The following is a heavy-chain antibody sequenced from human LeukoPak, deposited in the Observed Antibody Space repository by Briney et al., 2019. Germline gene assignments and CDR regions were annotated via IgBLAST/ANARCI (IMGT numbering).Heavy chain of an antibody. CDR3: ARDFAGDRDY. J-gene: IGHJ4*02. V-gene: IGHV3-74*01. CDR1: GFIFRDYW. D-gene: IGHD4-17*01. CDR2: INPNGITT. Sequence: GGSLRLSCAASGFIFRDYWMHWVRQAPGKGLVWVARINPNGITTTYTDSVKGRFTISRDNAKNTLYLQMNSLRAEDTAVYYCARDFAGDRDYWGQGTLVTVSS.